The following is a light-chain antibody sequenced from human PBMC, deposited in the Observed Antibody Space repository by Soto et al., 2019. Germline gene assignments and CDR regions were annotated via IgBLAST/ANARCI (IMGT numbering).Light chain of an antibody. J-gene: IGKJ4*01. V-gene: IGKV3-11*01. Sequence: EVVLTQSPATLSLSPGERATLSCRASQSVFNYLAWYQQKPGQAPRLLIDDASNRATGIPARFSGSGSGTDFTLTISRLEPEDFAVYYCQQRRNWPLTFGGGTKVEIK. CDR3: QQRRNWPLT. CDR2: DAS. CDR1: QSVFNY.